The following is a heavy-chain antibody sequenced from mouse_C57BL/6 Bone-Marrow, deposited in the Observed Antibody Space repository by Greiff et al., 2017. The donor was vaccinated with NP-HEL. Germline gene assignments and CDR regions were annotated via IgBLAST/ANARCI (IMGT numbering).Heavy chain of an antibody. D-gene: IGHD2-4*01. CDR1: GYTFTGYW. V-gene: IGHV1-9*01. CDR3: ARRKAYDYDRGVDY. Sequence: QVQLKQSGAELMKPGASVKLSCKATGYTFTGYWIEWVKQRPGHGLEWIGEILPGSGSTNYNEKFKGKATFTADTSSNTASLQLSSRTTEDDAIYYCARRKAYDYDRGVDYGGRGTALTVTS. CDR2: ILPGSGST. J-gene: IGHJ2*01.